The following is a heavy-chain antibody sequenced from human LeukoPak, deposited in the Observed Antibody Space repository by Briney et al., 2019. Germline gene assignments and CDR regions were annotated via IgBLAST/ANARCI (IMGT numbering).Heavy chain of an antibody. CDR3: ARAGYCSSTSCYTIGDYYYYMDV. CDR2: IISIFGTA. Sequence: SVKVSCKASGGTFSSYAISWVRQAPGQGLEWMGGIISIFGTANYAQKFQGRVTITTDESTSTAYMELSSLRSEDTAVYYCARAGYCSSTSCYTIGDYYYYMDVWGKGTTVTVSS. J-gene: IGHJ6*03. CDR1: GGTFSSYA. D-gene: IGHD2-2*02. V-gene: IGHV1-69*05.